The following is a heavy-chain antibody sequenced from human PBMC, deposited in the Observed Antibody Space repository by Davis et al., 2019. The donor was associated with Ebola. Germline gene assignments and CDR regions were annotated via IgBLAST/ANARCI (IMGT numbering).Heavy chain of an antibody. CDR1: GGSISSYY. V-gene: IGHV4-59*01. Sequence: SETLSLTCTVSGGSISSYYWSWIRQPPGKGLEWIGYIYYSGSTNYNPSLKSRVTISVDTSKNQFSLKLSSVTAADTAVYYCARERITMVRGVENWGQGTLVTVSS. CDR2: IYYSGST. J-gene: IGHJ4*02. D-gene: IGHD3-10*01. CDR3: ARERITMVRGVEN.